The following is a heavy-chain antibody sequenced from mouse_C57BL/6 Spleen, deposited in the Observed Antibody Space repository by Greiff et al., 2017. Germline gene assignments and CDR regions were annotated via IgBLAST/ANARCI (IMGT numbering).Heavy chain of an antibody. D-gene: IGHD2-2*01. Sequence: VQLQQPGAELVRPGSSVKLSCKASGYTFTSYWMHWVKQRPIQGLEWIGNIYPSDSETHYNQKFKDKATLTVDKSSSTAYLQLSSLTSEDSAVYYCARLVEAMDYWGQGTSVTVSS. CDR3: ARLVEAMDY. CDR2: IYPSDSET. V-gene: IGHV1-52*01. CDR1: GYTFTSYW. J-gene: IGHJ4*01.